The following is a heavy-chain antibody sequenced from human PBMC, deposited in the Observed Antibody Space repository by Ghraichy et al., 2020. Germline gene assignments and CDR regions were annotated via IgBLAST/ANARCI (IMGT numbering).Heavy chain of an antibody. CDR2: VDYGGST. CDR1: GGSINSVDYY. Sequence: ESLNISCTVSGGSINSVDYYWGWIRQPPGKGLEWIANVDYGGSTYYNPSLKSRVTISLDTSRIHFSLKLRSVTAADTAVYYCARDNSGSYEDAFDIWGQGTMVTVST. D-gene: IGHD1-26*01. V-gene: IGHV4-39*02. J-gene: IGHJ3*02. CDR3: ARDNSGSYEDAFDI.